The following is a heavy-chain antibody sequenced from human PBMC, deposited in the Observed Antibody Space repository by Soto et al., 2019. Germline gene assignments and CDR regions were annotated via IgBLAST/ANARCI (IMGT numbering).Heavy chain of an antibody. CDR1: GGTFSSYA. CDR2: IIPIFGTA. Sequence: VASVKVSCKASGGTFSSYAISWVRQAPGQGLEWMGGIIPIFGTANYAQKFQGRVTITADKSTSTAYMELSSLRSEDTAVYYCARGEYCTNGVCPPLRYYYYYYGMDVWGQGTTVTVSS. V-gene: IGHV1-69*06. J-gene: IGHJ6*02. CDR3: ARGEYCTNGVCPPLRYYYYYYGMDV. D-gene: IGHD2-8*01.